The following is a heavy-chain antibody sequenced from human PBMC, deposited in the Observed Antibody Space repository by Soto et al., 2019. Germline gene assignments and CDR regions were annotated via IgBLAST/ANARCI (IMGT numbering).Heavy chain of an antibody. Sequence: GGSLRLSCAASGFTVSSYGMHWVRQAPGKGLEWVSYISSSSGTIYYADSVKGRFTISRDNAKNSLYLQMNSLRAEDTAVYYCAISNYYDSSGAFDYWGQGTLVTVSS. CDR3: AISNYYDSSGAFDY. CDR1: GFTVSSYG. V-gene: IGHV3-48*01. D-gene: IGHD3-22*01. J-gene: IGHJ4*02. CDR2: ISSSSGTI.